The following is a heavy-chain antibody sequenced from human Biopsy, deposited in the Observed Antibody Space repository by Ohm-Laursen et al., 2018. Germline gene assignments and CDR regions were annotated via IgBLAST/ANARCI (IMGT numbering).Heavy chain of an antibody. CDR1: GCTFTDYD. D-gene: IGHD1-1*01. CDR3: ARNVRLEMTDHSGVTTYSRYFAMDA. J-gene: IGHJ6*02. CDR2: ISHPSYTI. V-gene: IGHV3-11*01. Sequence: SLRVCCPASGCTFTDYDISWVRHAPRQGMEWLEVISHPSYTIYNADCVRGRFFISRDEAKNSVSLEMSSLRADDTALYFCARNVRLEMTDHSGVTTYSRYFAMDAWGRGTTVTVSS.